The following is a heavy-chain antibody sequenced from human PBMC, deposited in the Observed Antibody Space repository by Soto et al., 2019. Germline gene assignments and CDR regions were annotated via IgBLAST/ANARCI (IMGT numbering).Heavy chain of an antibody. CDR2: ISWDGGST. CDR1: GFTFYDYT. V-gene: IGHV3-43*01. J-gene: IGHJ6*02. Sequence: GGSLRLSCAASGFTFYDYTMHWVRQAPGKGLEWVSLISWDGGSTYYADSVKGRFTISRDNSKNSLYLQMNSLRTEDTALYYCAKNGLTGYYGLNYGMDVWGQGTTVTVSS. D-gene: IGHD3-9*01. CDR3: AKNGLTGYYGLNYGMDV.